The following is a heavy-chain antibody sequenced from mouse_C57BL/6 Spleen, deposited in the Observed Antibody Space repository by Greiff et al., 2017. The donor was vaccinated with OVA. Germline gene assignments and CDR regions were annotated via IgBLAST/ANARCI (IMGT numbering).Heavy chain of an antibody. D-gene: IGHD3-2*02. CDR2: IYPGNSDT. CDR3: TKGHSSGYVGFAY. V-gene: IGHV1-5*01. J-gene: IGHJ3*01. CDR1: GYTFTSYW. Sequence: VQLKQSGTVLARPGASVKMSCKTSGYTFTSYWMHWVKQRPGQGLEWIGAIYPGNSDTSYNQKFKGKAKLTAVTSASTAYMELSSLTNEDSAVYYCTKGHSSGYVGFAYWGQVTLVTVSA.